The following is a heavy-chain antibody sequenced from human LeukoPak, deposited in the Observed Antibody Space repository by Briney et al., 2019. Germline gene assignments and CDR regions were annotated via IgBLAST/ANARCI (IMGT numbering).Heavy chain of an antibody. CDR2: MKYDGSEK. V-gene: IGHV3-7*01. CDR1: GFTFSSYW. D-gene: IGHD6-13*01. Sequence: PGGSLRLSCAASGFTFSSYWMSWVRQAPGKGLEWVANMKYDGSEKDYVDSVKGRFTISRDNAKNSLYLQMNGLRAEDTAVYYCARDIAAAGLFFDYWGQGTLVTVSS. J-gene: IGHJ4*02. CDR3: ARDIAAAGLFFDY.